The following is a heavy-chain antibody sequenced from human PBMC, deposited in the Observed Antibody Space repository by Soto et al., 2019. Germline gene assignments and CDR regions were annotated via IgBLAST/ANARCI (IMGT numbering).Heavy chain of an antibody. V-gene: IGHV1-69*13. CDR3: ARRWLQFRGGWFDP. Sequence: AASVKVSCKASGGTFSSYAISWVRQAPGQGLEWMGGIIPIFGTANYAQKFQGRVTITADESTSTAYMELSSLRSEDTAVYYCARRWLQFRGGWFDPWGQGTLVTVSS. D-gene: IGHD5-12*01. CDR1: GGTFSSYA. CDR2: IIPIFGTA. J-gene: IGHJ5*02.